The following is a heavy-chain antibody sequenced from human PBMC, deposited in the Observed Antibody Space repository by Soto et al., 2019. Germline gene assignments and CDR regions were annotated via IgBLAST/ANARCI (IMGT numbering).Heavy chain of an antibody. CDR1: GGSISSYY. CDR3: ARQGFGPLHGLVDV. CDR2: VHHSWGS. D-gene: IGHD3-10*01. J-gene: IGHJ6*02. V-gene: IGHV4-59*08. Sequence: SETLSLTCTVSGGSISSYYWSWFRQSPGKRMEWIGYVHHSWGSSYNPSLQSRVDISLDTSKSQFSLKVTSVTATDTAVYYCARQGFGPLHGLVDVWGQGTTVTVSS.